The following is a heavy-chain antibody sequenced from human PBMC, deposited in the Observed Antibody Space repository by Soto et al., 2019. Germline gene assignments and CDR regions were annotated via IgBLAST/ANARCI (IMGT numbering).Heavy chain of an antibody. CDR2: LYSHGTI. CDR1: AFIVSNKH. D-gene: IGHD6-13*01. Sequence: EVQLVESGGGLIQPGGSLRLSCAASAFIVSNKHMTWVRQAPGKGLEWVSTLYSHGTIYYADSVEGRFTIARDNSRNPLHLQMDSLRAEDTAVYFCATSVIPAGDNGVHALDIWGQGTMVTVSS. J-gene: IGHJ3*02. V-gene: IGHV3-53*01. CDR3: ATSVIPAGDNGVHALDI.